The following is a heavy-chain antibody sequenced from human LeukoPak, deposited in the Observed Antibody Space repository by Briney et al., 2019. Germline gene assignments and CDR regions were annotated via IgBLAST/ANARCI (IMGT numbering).Heavy chain of an antibody. D-gene: IGHD3-10*01. Sequence: ASVKVSCKASGYTFTSYGISWVRQAPGQGLEWMGWISAYNGNTNYAQKLQGRVTMTTDTSTSTAYMELRSLRSDDTAVYYCARDQGGSGSGSYYSRPYSTYYYYYYMDVWGQGTLVTVSS. V-gene: IGHV1-18*01. CDR1: GYTFTSYG. CDR2: ISAYNGNT. J-gene: IGHJ6*03. CDR3: ARDQGGSGSGSYYSRPYSTYYYYYYMDV.